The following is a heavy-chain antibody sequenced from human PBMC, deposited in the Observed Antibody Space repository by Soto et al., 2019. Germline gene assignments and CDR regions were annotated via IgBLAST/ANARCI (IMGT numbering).Heavy chain of an antibody. CDR1: GGSFSGYY. Sequence: SETLSLTCAVYGGSFSGYYWSWIRQPPGKGLEWIGEINHSGSTNYNPSLKSRVTISVDTSKNQFSLKLSSVTAADTAVYYCARGTRGATINYYYYGMDVWGQGTTVTVSS. J-gene: IGHJ6*02. CDR2: INHSGST. CDR3: ARGTRGATINYYYYGMDV. D-gene: IGHD5-12*01. V-gene: IGHV4-34*01.